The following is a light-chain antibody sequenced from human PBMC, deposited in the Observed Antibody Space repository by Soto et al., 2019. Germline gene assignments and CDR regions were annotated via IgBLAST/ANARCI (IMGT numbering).Light chain of an antibody. V-gene: IGKV3-15*01. CDR1: QSVSSN. J-gene: IGKJ1*01. CDR2: AAS. Sequence: IVMTQSPATLSVSPGERATLSCRASQSVSSNVAWYQQRPGQAPRLLIYAASTRATGIPARFSGSGSETEFTLTISGLQSDDSALYYCQQYDNWWTFGQGTKV. CDR3: QQYDNWWT.